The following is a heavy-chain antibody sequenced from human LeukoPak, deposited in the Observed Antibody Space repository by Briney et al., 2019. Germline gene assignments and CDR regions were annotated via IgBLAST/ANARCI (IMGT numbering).Heavy chain of an antibody. D-gene: IGHD2-2*01. CDR1: GYTFTSYY. CDR3: ANQLGYCSSTSCFLDY. J-gene: IGHJ4*02. Sequence: ASVKVSCKASGYTFTSYYMHWVRQAPGQWHEWMGITNPSGGSTSYAQKFQGRVTMTRDTSTSTVYRELSSLRSEDTAVYYCANQLGYCSSTSCFLDYWGQGTLVTVSS. V-gene: IGHV1-46*01. CDR2: TNPSGGST.